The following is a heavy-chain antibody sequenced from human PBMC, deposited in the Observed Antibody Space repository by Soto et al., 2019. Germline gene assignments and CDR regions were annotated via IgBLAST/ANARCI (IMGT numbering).Heavy chain of an antibody. CDR3: ARSRGYCSGGSCRTKYYFDY. D-gene: IGHD2-15*01. Sequence: SETLSLTCTVSGGSISSYYWSWIRQPPGKGLEWIGYIYYSGSTNYNPSLKGRVTISVDTSKNQFSLKLGSVTAADTAVYYCARSRGYCSGGSCRTKYYFDYWGQGTLVTVSS. J-gene: IGHJ4*02. CDR2: IYYSGST. V-gene: IGHV4-59*08. CDR1: GGSISSYY.